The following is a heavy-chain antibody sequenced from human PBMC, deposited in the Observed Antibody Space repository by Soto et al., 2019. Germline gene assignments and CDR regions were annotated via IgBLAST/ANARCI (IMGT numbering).Heavy chain of an antibody. D-gene: IGHD6-19*01. CDR3: ARVSYSGNGFVHSVAGPNLFDA. J-gene: IGHJ5*02. CDR1: GYTFTSYG. Sequence: GASVKVSCKASGYTFTSYGISWVRQAPGQGLEWMGWISAYNGNTNYAQKLQGRVTMTTDTSTSTAYMELRSLRSDDTAVYYCARVSYSGNGFVHSVAGPNLFDAWGQGTLDTVSS. CDR2: ISAYNGNT. V-gene: IGHV1-18*01.